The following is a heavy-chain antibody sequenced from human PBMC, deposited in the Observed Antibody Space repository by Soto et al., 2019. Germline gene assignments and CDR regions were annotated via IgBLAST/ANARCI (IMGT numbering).Heavy chain of an antibody. V-gene: IGHV3-7*03. CDR3: TRGAAVAGIDY. CDR1: GFTLSTYW. D-gene: IGHD6-19*01. Sequence: AGGSLRLSCAAAGFTLSTYWMSWVRQAPGKGLEWVANLKPDGSEKYYGDSVKGRFTISRDDAENSLYLQMNRLRVEDTAMYYCTRGAAVAGIDYWGQGTLVTVCS. J-gene: IGHJ4*02. CDR2: LKPDGSEK.